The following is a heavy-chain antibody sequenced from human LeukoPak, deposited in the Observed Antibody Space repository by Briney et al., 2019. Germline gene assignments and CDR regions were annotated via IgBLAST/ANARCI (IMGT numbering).Heavy chain of an antibody. V-gene: IGHV1-18*04. CDR1: GYTFTSYG. D-gene: IGHD6-13*01. J-gene: IGHJ4*02. Sequence: ASVKVSCKASGYTFTSYGISWVRQAPGQGLEWMGWISAYNGNTNYPQKLQGRVTMTTDTSTSTAYMELRSLRSDDTAVYYCARDRLYAAAARFDYWGQGTLVTVSS. CDR2: ISAYNGNT. CDR3: ARDRLYAAAARFDY.